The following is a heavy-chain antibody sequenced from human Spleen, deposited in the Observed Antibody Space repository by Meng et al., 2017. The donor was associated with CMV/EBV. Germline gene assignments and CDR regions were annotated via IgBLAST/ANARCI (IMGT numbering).Heavy chain of an antibody. V-gene: IGHV3-30*02. CDR1: GFTFNSYG. CDR3: AKGATPWSGYYVFDY. CDR2: IRYDGSDK. Sequence: GGSLRLSCAASGFTFNSYGIHWVRQAPGKGLEWVSFIRYDGSDKYYADSVKGRFTISRDNSKNTLYLQMNSLRTEDTAVYYCAKGATPWSGYYVFDYRGQGTLVTVSS. D-gene: IGHD3-3*01. J-gene: IGHJ4*02.